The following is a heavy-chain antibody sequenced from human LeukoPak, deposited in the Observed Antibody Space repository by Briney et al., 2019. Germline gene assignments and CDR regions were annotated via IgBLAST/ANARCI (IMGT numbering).Heavy chain of an antibody. CDR1: GFTFSTYG. CDR3: ARRNPSCYGRQCYYYMDV. CDR2: ISNSGIHL. D-gene: IGHD2-2*01. Sequence: GGSLRLSCAASGFTFSTYGVSWVRQAPGRGLEWISSISNSGIHLYYADSVKGRFTISRDNAKNTLYLQMNSLRADDTAVYYCARRNPSCYGRQCYYYMDVWGRGTPVTVSS. J-gene: IGHJ6*03. V-gene: IGHV3-21*01.